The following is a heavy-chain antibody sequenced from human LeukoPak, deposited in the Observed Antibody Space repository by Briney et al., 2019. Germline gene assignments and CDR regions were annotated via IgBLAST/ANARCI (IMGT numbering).Heavy chain of an antibody. CDR3: ARDHGYSRAFDI. D-gene: IGHD5-24*01. CDR1: GFTVSRNY. CDR2: IYSGGST. V-gene: IGHV3-66*01. Sequence: GGSLRLSCAASGFTVSRNYMNWVRQAPGKGLEWVSVIYSGGSTYYADSVKGRFIISRDNSKNTLYLQMNNLRVEDTAVYYCARDHGYSRAFDIWGQGTMVTVSS. J-gene: IGHJ3*02.